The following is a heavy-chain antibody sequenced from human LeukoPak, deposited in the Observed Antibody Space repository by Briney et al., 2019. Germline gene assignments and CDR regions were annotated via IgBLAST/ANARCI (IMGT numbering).Heavy chain of an antibody. Sequence: GGSLRLSCAASGFTFSSYAMSWVRQAPGKGLEWVSAISGSGSSTYYADSVKGRFTISRDNSKNTLYLQMNSLRAEDTAVYYCAKRGIVGYYGSGSYYSKLDYWGQGTLVTVSS. CDR2: ISGSGSST. CDR3: AKRGIVGYYGSGSYYSKLDY. J-gene: IGHJ4*02. D-gene: IGHD3-10*01. CDR1: GFTFSSYA. V-gene: IGHV3-23*01.